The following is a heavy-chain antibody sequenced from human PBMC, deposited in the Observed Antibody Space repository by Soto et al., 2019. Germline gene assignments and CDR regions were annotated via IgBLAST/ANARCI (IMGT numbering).Heavy chain of an antibody. CDR3: ARAILDLVAIDY. Sequence: ASVKVSCKASGYTFTSYAMHWVRQAPGQRLEWMGWINAGNGNTKYSQKFQGRVTITRDTSASTAYMELSSLRSEDTAVYYCARAILDLVAIDYWGQGTLVTVSX. J-gene: IGHJ4*02. V-gene: IGHV1-3*01. CDR1: GYTFTSYA. CDR2: INAGNGNT.